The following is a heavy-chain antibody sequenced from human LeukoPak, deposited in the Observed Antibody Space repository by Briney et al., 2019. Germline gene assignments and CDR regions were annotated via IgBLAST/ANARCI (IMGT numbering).Heavy chain of an antibody. D-gene: IGHD2-21*01. J-gene: IGHJ5*02. CDR2: ISGSGDST. V-gene: IGHV3-23*01. CDR1: GFTFSRFA. CDR3: ARTIVVTHGWFDP. Sequence: GGSLRLSCAASGFTFSRFAMSWVRQAPGKGLEWVSGISGSGDSTYYADSVKGRFTISRDNSKNTLYLQMNGLRAEDTAVYYCARTIVVTHGWFDPWGQGTLVTVSS.